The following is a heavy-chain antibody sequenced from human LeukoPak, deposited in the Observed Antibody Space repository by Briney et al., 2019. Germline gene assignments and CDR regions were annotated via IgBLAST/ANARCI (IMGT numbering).Heavy chain of an antibody. Sequence: SETLSLTCAVYGESFSGYYWSWIRQPPGKGLEWIGEINHSGSTNYNPSLKSRVTISVDTSKNQFSLKLSSVTAADTAVYYCARTAGLAVAMGAFDIWGQGTMVTVSS. CDR2: INHSGST. D-gene: IGHD6-19*01. J-gene: IGHJ3*02. CDR3: ARTAGLAVAMGAFDI. CDR1: GESFSGYY. V-gene: IGHV4-34*01.